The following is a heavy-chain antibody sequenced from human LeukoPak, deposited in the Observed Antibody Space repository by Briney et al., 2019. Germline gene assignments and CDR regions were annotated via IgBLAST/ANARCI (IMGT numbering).Heavy chain of an antibody. CDR3: ASGNLYYGMDV. CDR1: GGSFSGYY. CDR2: INHSGST. V-gene: IGHV4-34*01. J-gene: IGHJ6*02. Sequence: PSETLSLTCAVYGGSFSGYYWSWIRQPPGKGLEWIGEINHSGSTNYNPSLKSRVTISVDTSKNQFSLKLSSVTAADTAVYYCASGNLYYGMDVWGQGTTVTVSS.